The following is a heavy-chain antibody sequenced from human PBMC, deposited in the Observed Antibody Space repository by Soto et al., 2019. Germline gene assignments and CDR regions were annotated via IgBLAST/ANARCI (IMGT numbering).Heavy chain of an antibody. CDR2: INPSGGST. CDR3: AARGEYYDSSGYYYETYDY. J-gene: IGHJ4*02. Sequence: QVQLVQSGAEVKKPGASVKVSCEASGYTFTSYYMHWVRQAPGQGLEWMGIINPSGGSTSYAQKFQGRVTMTRDTSTSTVYMELSSLRSEDTAVYYCAARGEYYDSSGYYYETYDYWGQGTLVTVSS. CDR1: GYTFTSYY. V-gene: IGHV1-46*01. D-gene: IGHD3-22*01.